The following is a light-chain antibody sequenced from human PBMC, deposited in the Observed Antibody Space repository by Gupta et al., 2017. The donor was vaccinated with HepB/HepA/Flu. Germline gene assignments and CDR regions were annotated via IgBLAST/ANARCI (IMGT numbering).Light chain of an antibody. CDR1: QTISIW. CDR2: KAS. J-gene: IGKJ2*01. Sequence: DIQMTQSPSTLSASVGDRVTITCRASQTISIWLAWYQQKPGKAPKLLIYKASSLESGVPSRFSGSGSGTEFTLTISSLQPDDFATYYCQQENTYAYTFGQGTKLEIK. V-gene: IGKV1-5*03. CDR3: QQENTYAYT.